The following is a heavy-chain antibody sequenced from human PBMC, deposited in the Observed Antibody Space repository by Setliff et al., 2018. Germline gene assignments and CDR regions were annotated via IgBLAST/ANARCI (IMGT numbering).Heavy chain of an antibody. J-gene: IGHJ3*02. CDR1: GGSISSGGYY. D-gene: IGHD2-21*01. CDR3: ARVALVVVIRNAFDI. V-gene: IGHV4-31*03. CDR2: IYYSGST. Sequence: PSETLSLTCTVSGGSISSGGYYWSWIRQHPGKGLEWIGYIYYSGSTYYNPSLKSRVTISVDTSKNLFSLKLSSVTAADTAVYYCARVALVVVIRNAFDIWGQGTMVTVSS.